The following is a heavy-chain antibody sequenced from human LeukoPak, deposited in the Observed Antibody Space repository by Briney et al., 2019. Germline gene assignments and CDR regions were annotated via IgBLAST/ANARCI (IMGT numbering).Heavy chain of an antibody. Sequence: SETLSLTCAVYGGSFSGYYWSWIRQPPGKGLEWIGEINHSGSTNYNPSLKSRVTISVDTSKNQFSLKLSSVTAADTAVYYCARDRAAPTWFFDLWGRGTLVLVSS. J-gene: IGHJ2*01. CDR3: ARDRAAPTWFFDL. V-gene: IGHV4-34*01. CDR2: INHSGST. CDR1: GGSFSGYY. D-gene: IGHD2-15*01.